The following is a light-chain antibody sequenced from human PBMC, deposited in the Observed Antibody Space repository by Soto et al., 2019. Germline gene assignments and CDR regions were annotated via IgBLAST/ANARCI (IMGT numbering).Light chain of an antibody. CDR3: QQYNSYPT. CDR2: KAS. V-gene: IGKV1-5*03. J-gene: IGKJ5*01. CDR1: QSISSW. Sequence: DIQMIQSPSTLSASVGDRVTITCRASQSISSWLAWYQQKPGKAPKVLIYKASSLESGVPSRFSGSGSGTEFTLTISSLQPDDFATYYCQQYNSYPTFGQGTRLEIK.